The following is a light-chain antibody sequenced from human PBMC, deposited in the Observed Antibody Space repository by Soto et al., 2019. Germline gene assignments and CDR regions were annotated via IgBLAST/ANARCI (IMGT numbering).Light chain of an antibody. V-gene: IGKV1-39*01. CDR1: QSISKY. CDR2: ATS. J-gene: IGKJ1*01. CDR3: QQSDSTPPWT. Sequence: DIQMTQSPSSLSASVGDSVTITCRASQSISKYLSWFQQKPGKAPTLLIYATSSLQSGVPSRFSGSGSGTDFTLTISSLQPEDIATYYCQQSDSTPPWTFGQGTKVEIK.